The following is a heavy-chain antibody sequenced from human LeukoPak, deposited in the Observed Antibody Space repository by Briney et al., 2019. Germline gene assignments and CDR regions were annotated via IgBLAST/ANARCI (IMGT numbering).Heavy chain of an antibody. J-gene: IGHJ4*02. CDR2: IYYSGST. V-gene: IGHV4-39*01. CDR3: ARRPTVTTFDY. CDR1: GGSISSYY. Sequence: SETLSLTCTVSGGSISSYYWGWIRQPPGKGLEWIGSIYYSGSTYYNPSLKSRVTISVDTSKNQFSLKLSSVTAADTAVYYCARRPTVTTFDYWGQGTLVTVSS. D-gene: IGHD4-17*01.